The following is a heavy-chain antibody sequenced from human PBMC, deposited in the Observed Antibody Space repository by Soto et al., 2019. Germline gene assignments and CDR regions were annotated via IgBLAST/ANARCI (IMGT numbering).Heavy chain of an antibody. J-gene: IGHJ4*02. Sequence: ASVKVSCKASGYTFTGYYMHWVRQAPGQGLEWMGWINPNSGGTNYAQKFQGWVTMTRDTSISTAYMELSRLRSDDTAVYYGARENYGSGSYWDYWGQGTLVTVSS. D-gene: IGHD3-10*01. CDR3: ARENYGSGSYWDY. CDR2: INPNSGGT. CDR1: GYTFTGYY. V-gene: IGHV1-2*04.